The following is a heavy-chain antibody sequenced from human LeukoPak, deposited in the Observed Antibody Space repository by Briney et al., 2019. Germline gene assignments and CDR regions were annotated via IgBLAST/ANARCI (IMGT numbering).Heavy chain of an antibody. V-gene: IGHV3-21*01. CDR3: ARASLAAGYYDFWSGYWEVNWFDS. CDR1: GFTFSSYS. D-gene: IGHD3-3*01. Sequence: GGSLRLSCAASGFTFSSYSMNWVRQAPGKGLEWVSSISSSSSYIYYADSVKGRFTISRDNAKNSLYLQMNSLRAEDTAEYYCARASLAAGYYDFWSGYWEVNWFDSWGQGTLVTVSS. J-gene: IGHJ5*01. CDR2: ISSSSSYI.